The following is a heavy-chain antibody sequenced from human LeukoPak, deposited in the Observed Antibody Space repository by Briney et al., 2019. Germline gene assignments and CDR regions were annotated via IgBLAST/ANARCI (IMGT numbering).Heavy chain of an antibody. CDR2: IKQDGSEK. D-gene: IGHD5-18*01. Sequence: GGSLRRSCAASGFTFSSYWMSWVRQAPGKGLEWVANIKQDGSEKYYVDSVKGRFTISRDNAKNSLYLQMNSLRAEDTAVYYCARLYTPMVLMSPNYFDYWGQGTLVTVSS. CDR1: GFTFSSYW. CDR3: ARLYTPMVLMSPNYFDY. V-gene: IGHV3-7*01. J-gene: IGHJ4*02.